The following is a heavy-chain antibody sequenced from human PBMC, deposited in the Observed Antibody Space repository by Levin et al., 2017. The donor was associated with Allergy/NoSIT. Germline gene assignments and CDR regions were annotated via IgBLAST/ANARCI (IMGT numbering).Heavy chain of an antibody. CDR2: INPNSGGT. J-gene: IGHJ4*02. CDR3: ARRTRVLRYFDWLRVDY. Sequence: ASVKVSCKASGYTFTGYYMHWVRQAPGQGLEWMGWINPNSGGTNYAQKFQGRVTMTRDTSISTAYMELSRLRSDDTAVYYCARRTRVLRYFDWLRVDYWGQGSLVTVSS. CDR1: GYTFTGYY. V-gene: IGHV1-2*02. D-gene: IGHD3-9*01.